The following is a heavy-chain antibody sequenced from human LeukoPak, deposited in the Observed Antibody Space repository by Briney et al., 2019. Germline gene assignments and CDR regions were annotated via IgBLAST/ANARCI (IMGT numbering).Heavy chain of an antibody. CDR2: TYYRSKWYN. V-gene: IGHV6-1*01. CDR1: GDSVSSNNAA. J-gene: IGHJ4*02. Sequence: SQTLSLTCAISGDSVSSNNAAWHWIRQSPSRGLEWLGRTYYRSKWYNDYAVSVRSRLSINPDTSKNQFSLQLNSVTPEDTAVYFCARSSSGWSGVAYWGQGTLVTVSS. CDR3: ARSSSGWSGVAY. D-gene: IGHD6-19*01.